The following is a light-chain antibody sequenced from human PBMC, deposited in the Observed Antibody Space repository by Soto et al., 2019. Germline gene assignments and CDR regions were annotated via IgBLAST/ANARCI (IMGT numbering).Light chain of an antibody. V-gene: IGKV1-5*03. CDR2: KAS. J-gene: IGKJ1*01. CDR1: QSIAWW. Sequence: DIQMTQSPSTLSASVGDRVTITCRASQSIAWWLAWYQQKPGKAPKLLIYKASILESGVPSRFSGSGSGTEFTLTISSLQPDDIATYYCQQYSSPLTFGQGTKVEI. CDR3: QQYSSPLT.